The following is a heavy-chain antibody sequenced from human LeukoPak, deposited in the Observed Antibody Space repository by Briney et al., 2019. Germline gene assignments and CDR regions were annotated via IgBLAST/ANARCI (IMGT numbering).Heavy chain of an antibody. Sequence: ASVKVSCKTSGYTFSNFGISWVRQAPGQGLEWMGWISGNNDNPNYEQKFQGRFTVTTDSSTSTAYMELRNLRSDDTAVYYCARDGTSTDDYWGQGTLVTVSS. CDR1: GYTFSNFG. J-gene: IGHJ4*02. CDR2: ISGNNDNP. D-gene: IGHD2-2*01. CDR3: ARDGTSTDDY. V-gene: IGHV1-18*01.